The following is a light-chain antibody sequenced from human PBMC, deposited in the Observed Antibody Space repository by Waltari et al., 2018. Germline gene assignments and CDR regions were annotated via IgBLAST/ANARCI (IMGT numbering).Light chain of an antibody. V-gene: IGLV1-44*01. CDR1: NSNIGTNR. J-gene: IGLJ1*01. Sequence: QSVLTQPPSASGTSGQRVTISCSGDNSNIGTNRVAWYQQFPGTAPKLLIYRDDQRPSGVPDRFSGSKSGTSASLAISGLLSEDEADYYCAAWDDSLNGYVFATGTKVTVL. CDR3: AAWDDSLNGYV. CDR2: RDD.